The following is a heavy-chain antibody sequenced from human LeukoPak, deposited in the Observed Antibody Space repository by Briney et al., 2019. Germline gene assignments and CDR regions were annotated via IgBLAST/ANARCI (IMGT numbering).Heavy chain of an antibody. CDR3: ARGRRGSSGPWSWYLDL. D-gene: IGHD3-22*01. CDR1: GFTLTNFD. Sequence: ASVKVSCKASGFTLTNFDINWVRQATGQGLEWMGWMNSNTGNTGYAQEFQGRDAMTRDTPIGTAYMELTNLRSEDTAVYYCARGRRGSSGPWSWYLDLWGRGTLVTASS. V-gene: IGHV1-8*01. J-gene: IGHJ2*01. CDR2: MNSNTGNT.